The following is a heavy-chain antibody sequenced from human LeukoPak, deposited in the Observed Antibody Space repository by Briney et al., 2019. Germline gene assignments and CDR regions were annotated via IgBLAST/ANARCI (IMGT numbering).Heavy chain of an antibody. CDR2: INPSNGDT. CDR1: GYTFTGYY. J-gene: IGHJ4*02. Sequence: ASAKVSCKASGYTFTGYYMHWVRQAPGQGLEWMGWINPSNGDTVYTQKFRGRVTLTADTAITTAYMELSSLRSDDTAVYYCATDPFDHWGQGTLVTVSS. CDR3: ATDPFDH. V-gene: IGHV1-2*02.